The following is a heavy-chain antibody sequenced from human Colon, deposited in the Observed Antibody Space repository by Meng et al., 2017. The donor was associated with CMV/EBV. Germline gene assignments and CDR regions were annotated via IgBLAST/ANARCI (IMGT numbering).Heavy chain of an antibody. V-gene: IGHV3-30*14. Sequence: QAQLVESGXGVVQSGRSLRLSXAASGFTFDNYALHWIRQAPGKGLEWVAVISYNGNTDFYVDSVKGRFTVSRDNSKNEMYLHMNSLRVEDTAVYYCARGSRAGSYYLLGWFDPWGQGTLVTVSS. D-gene: IGHD3-10*01. CDR3: ARGSRAGSYYLLGWFDP. J-gene: IGHJ5*02. CDR2: ISYNGNTD. CDR1: GFTFDNYA.